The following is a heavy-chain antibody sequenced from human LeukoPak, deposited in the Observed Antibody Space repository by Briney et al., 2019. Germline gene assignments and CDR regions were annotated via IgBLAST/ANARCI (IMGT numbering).Heavy chain of an antibody. CDR1: GGSISSGSYY. D-gene: IGHD6-13*01. CDR3: ARGPHSSSWYADAFDI. J-gene: IGHJ3*02. V-gene: IGHV4-61*02. CDR2: IYTSGST. Sequence: PSETLSLTCTVSGGSISSGSYYWSWIRQPAGKGLEWIGRIYTSGSTNYNPSLKSRVTISVDTSKNQFSLKLSSVTAADTAVYYCARGPHSSSWYADAFDIWGQGTMVTVSS.